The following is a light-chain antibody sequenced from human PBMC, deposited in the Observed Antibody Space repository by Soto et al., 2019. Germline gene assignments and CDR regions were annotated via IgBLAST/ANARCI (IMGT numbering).Light chain of an antibody. Sequence: SALTQPASVSGSPGQSITLSCTGTRSDVGGYNYVSWYQQHPGKAPKLMIYEVSNRPSGVSNRFSGSKSGNTASLTISGLQAEDEADDYCSSYTSSSTQVFGTGTKVTVL. V-gene: IGLV2-14*01. CDR3: SSYTSSSTQV. CDR2: EVS. CDR1: RSDVGGYNY. J-gene: IGLJ1*01.